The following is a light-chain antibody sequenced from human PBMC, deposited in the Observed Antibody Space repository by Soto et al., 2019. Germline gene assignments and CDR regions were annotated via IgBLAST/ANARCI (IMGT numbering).Light chain of an antibody. J-gene: IGKJ4*01. CDR1: QSIRSSY. CDR2: AAS. CDR3: QKHGTSPLT. V-gene: IGKV3-20*01. Sequence: EIVLAQSPVTLSLSQGDSATLSCRASQSIRSSYLAWYQQKAGQAPRLLIYAASSRATGIPDRFSGSGSGTDFTLTISRLEPEDFAVYYCQKHGTSPLTFGGGTKVDIK.